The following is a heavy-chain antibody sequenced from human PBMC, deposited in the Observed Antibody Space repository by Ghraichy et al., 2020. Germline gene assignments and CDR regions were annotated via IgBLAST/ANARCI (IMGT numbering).Heavy chain of an antibody. CDR2: IYYSGST. J-gene: IGHJ6*02. D-gene: IGHD3-10*01. Sequence: SETLSLTCTVSGGYVSSGSYYWSWIRQPPGKGLECIGYIYYSGSTNYNPSLKSRVTISVDTSKNQFSLKLSSVTAADTAVYYCASSNLTHYYGSGKNYYYYGMDVWGQGTTVTVSS. CDR3: ASSNLTHYYGSGKNYYYYGMDV. V-gene: IGHV4-61*01. CDR1: GGYVSSGSYY.